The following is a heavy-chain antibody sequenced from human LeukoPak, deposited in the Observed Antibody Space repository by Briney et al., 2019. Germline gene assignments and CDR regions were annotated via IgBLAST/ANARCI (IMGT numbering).Heavy chain of an antibody. D-gene: IGHD6-13*01. CDR2: ISSSSSYI. Sequence: GGSLRLSCAASGFTFSSHSMNWVRQAPGKGLEWVSSISSSSSYIYYADSVKGRFTISRDNAKNSLYLQMNSLRAEDTAVYYCASHPNAAAGLYYYYYMDVWGKGTTVTVSS. V-gene: IGHV3-21*01. CDR3: ASHPNAAAGLYYYYYMDV. CDR1: GFTFSSHS. J-gene: IGHJ6*03.